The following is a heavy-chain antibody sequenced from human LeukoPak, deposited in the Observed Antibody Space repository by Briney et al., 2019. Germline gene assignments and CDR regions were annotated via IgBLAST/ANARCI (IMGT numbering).Heavy chain of an antibody. V-gene: IGHV3-48*04. Sequence: QSGGSLRLSCVASGFTLSSYGMNWVRQAPGKGLGWVSYISGHSSKIYYAHSVKGRFTISRDNVKSSVYLQMNSLRAEDTAVYYCAKLSDSSGYYYVSLDYWGQGTLVTVSS. CDR1: GFTLSSYG. J-gene: IGHJ4*02. CDR3: AKLSDSSGYYYVSLDY. D-gene: IGHD3-22*01. CDR2: ISGHSSKI.